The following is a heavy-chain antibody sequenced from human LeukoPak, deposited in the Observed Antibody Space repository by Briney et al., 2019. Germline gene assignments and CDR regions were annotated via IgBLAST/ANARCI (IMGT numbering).Heavy chain of an antibody. J-gene: IGHJ3*02. V-gene: IGHV3-30*02. D-gene: IGHD2-2*01. CDR2: IGYDGSNK. Sequence: GGSLRLSCAASGFTFSSYGMHWVRQAPGKGLEWVAFIGYDGSNKYYADSVKGRFTISRDNSKNTLYLQMNSLRAEDTAVYYCAKVRYCSSTSCQDRGAFDIWGQGTMVTVSS. CDR3: AKVRYCSSTSCQDRGAFDI. CDR1: GFTFSSYG.